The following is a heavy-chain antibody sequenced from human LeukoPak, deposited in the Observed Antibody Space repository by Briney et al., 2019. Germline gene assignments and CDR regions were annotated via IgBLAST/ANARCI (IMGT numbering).Heavy chain of an antibody. D-gene: IGHD2-15*01. Sequence: ASVKVSCKASGYTFTGYYMHWVRQAPGQGLEWMGWISAYNGNTNYAQKLQGRVTMTTDTSTSTAYMELRSLRSDDTAVYYCARGRYCSGGSCYKYGMGVWGQGTTVTVSS. CDR2: ISAYNGNT. CDR3: ARGRYCSGGSCYKYGMGV. V-gene: IGHV1-18*04. CDR1: GYTFTGYY. J-gene: IGHJ6*02.